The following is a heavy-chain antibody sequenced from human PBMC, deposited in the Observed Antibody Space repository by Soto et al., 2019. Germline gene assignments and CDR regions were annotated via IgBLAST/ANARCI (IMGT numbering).Heavy chain of an antibody. V-gene: IGHV4-59*01. CDR3: AAGEASSRNLAPYYLDF. CDR2: IHYSGTT. D-gene: IGHD6-13*01. Sequence: SETLSLTCTVSGGSMRNYFWTWIRQPPGKGLEWIGYIHYSGTTSFFPSYNPSLRSRVTISEDTSKNQFSLKLLSVTTADTAVYFCAAGEASSRNLAPYYLDFWGQGTMVTVYS. CDR1: GGSMRNYF. J-gene: IGHJ4*02.